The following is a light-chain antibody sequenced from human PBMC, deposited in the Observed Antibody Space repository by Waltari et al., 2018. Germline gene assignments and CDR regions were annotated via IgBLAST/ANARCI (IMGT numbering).Light chain of an antibody. J-gene: IGLJ2*01. Sequence: QSALTQPRSVSGSPGQSVTISCTGTSSDVGGYKYVSWYQQHPGKAPQLMISDVTERPSCVPDRFSGSKSGNTASLTISGLQAEDGGDYYCCSYAGGDTVVFGGGTKLTVL. CDR1: SSDVGGYKY. CDR2: DVT. CDR3: CSYAGGDTVV. V-gene: IGLV2-11*01.